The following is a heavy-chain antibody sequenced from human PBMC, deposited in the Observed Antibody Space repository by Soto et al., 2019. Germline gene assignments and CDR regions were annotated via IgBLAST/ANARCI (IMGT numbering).Heavy chain of an antibody. CDR3: ASTSSGWYYY. CDR2: IYYSGST. V-gene: IGHV4-39*01. Sequence: SETLSLTCTVSGGTISGSSYYWGWIRQPPGKGLEWIGSIYYSGSTYYNPSLKSRVTISVDTSNNQFSLKLSSVTAADTAVYYCASTSSGWYYYWGRGTLVTVSS. J-gene: IGHJ4*02. CDR1: GGTISGSSYY. D-gene: IGHD6-19*01.